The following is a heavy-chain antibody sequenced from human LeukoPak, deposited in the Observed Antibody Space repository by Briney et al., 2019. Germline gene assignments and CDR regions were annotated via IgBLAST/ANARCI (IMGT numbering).Heavy chain of an antibody. Sequence: GGSLRLSCAASGLTFSSDGMSCVRQAPGEGLEWVAVISGSGGTTYYADSVKGRFTISIDNSKKTLYLQMSSLGADDTAVYFCAKSIEGVVRGTYYYYSYMDVWGKGATVTVSS. J-gene: IGHJ6*03. D-gene: IGHD3-3*01. CDR3: AKSIEGVVRGTYYYYSYMDV. V-gene: IGHV3-23*01. CDR2: ISGSGGTT. CDR1: GLTFSSDG.